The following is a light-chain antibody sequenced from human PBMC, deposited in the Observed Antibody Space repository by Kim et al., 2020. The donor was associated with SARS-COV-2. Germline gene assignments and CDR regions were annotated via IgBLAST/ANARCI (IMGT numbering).Light chain of an antibody. Sequence: AIRMTQSPSSLSASTGERVTITCRASQGVNTYLAWYQQIPGKAHKLLIHASSTLSSGVPSRFTASGSGTYFTLTINPLESEDFATYYCQQYYTYPLTFGGGTKVDIK. CDR2: ASS. CDR1: QGVNTY. J-gene: IGKJ4*01. V-gene: IGKV1-8*01. CDR3: QQYYTYPLT.